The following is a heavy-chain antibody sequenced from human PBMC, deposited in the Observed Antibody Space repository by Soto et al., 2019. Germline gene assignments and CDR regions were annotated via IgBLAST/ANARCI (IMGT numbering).Heavy chain of an antibody. Sequence: GASVKVSCKASGGTFSSYAISWVRQAPGQGLEWMGGIIPIFGTANYAQKFQGRVTITADESTSTAYMELSSLRSEDTAVYYCARTDIRYHGLDYWGQGTLVTVSS. D-gene: IGHD2-15*01. J-gene: IGHJ4*02. CDR1: GGTFSSYA. CDR3: ARTDIRYHGLDY. V-gene: IGHV1-69*13. CDR2: IIPIFGTA.